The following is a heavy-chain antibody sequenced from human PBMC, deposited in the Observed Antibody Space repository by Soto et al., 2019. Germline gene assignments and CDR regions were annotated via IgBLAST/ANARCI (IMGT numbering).Heavy chain of an antibody. CDR3: ARDVRHYYDSSGYEI. Sequence: QVQLVESGGGVVQPGRSLRLSCAASGFTFSRYSMHWVRQAPGKGLEWVAVISDDGSNKYNADSVKGRFTISRDNSKNTLYLQMNSLRAEDTAVYYCARDVRHYYDSSGYEIWSQGTLVTVSS. D-gene: IGHD3-22*01. V-gene: IGHV3-30-3*01. J-gene: IGHJ4*02. CDR2: ISDDGSNK. CDR1: GFTFSRYS.